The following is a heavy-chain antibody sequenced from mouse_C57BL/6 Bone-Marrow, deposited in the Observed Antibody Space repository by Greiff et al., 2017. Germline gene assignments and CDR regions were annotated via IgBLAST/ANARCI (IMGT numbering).Heavy chain of an antibody. Sequence: QVQLQQPGAELVKPGASVKMSCKASGYTFTSYWITWVKQRPGQGLEWIGDIYPGNGSTNYNEKFKSKATLTGDTSSSTAYMQLSSLTSEDSAVYDGARRGGLRRGYYFDYWGQGTSLTVSS. D-gene: IGHD2-4*01. CDR1: GYTFTSYW. V-gene: IGHV1-55*01. J-gene: IGHJ2*02. CDR2: IYPGNGST. CDR3: ARRGGLRRGYYFDY.